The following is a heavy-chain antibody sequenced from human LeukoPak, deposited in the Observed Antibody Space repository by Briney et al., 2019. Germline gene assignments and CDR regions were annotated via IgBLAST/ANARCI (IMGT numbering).Heavy chain of an antibody. D-gene: IGHD1-1*01. V-gene: IGHV4-59*01. CDR2: IYYSGTT. CDR3: TSWRSGYFDY. CDR1: RGSISSYY. Sequence: PSETLSLTCTFSRGSISSYYWSWIRQPPGKGLEWIGYIYYSGTTNYNPSLKSRVTISVDTSKNQFSLKLTSVTAADTAVYYCTSWRSGYFDYWGQGTLVTVSS. J-gene: IGHJ4*02.